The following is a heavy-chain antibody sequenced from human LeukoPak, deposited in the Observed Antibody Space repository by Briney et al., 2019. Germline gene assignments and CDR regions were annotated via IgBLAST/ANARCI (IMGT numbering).Heavy chain of an antibody. D-gene: IGHD6-13*01. CDR3: ARGQQQLVYFDY. CDR2: IIPTLGIA. CDR1: GGTFSSYA. J-gene: IGHJ4*02. V-gene: IGHV1-69*04. Sequence: ASVKVSCKASGGTFSSYAISWVRQAPGQGLEWMGRIIPTLGIANYAQKFQGRVTITADKSTSTAYMELSSLRSEDTAVYYCARGQQQLVYFDYWGQGTLVTVSS.